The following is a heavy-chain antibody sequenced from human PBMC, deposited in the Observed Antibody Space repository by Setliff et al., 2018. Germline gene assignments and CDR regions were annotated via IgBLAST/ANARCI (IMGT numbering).Heavy chain of an antibody. CDR3: AKDPRDTYYNFGY. CDR1: GFTFDDYG. CDR2: INWNGGST. D-gene: IGHD3-3*01. V-gene: IGHV3-20*04. J-gene: IGHJ4*02. Sequence: PGGSLRLSCAASGFTFDDYGMSWVRQAPGKGLEWVSGINWNGGSTGYADSVKGRFTISRDNSKNTLYLQMNSLRAEDTAVYYCAKDPRDTYYNFGYWGQGTLVTVSS.